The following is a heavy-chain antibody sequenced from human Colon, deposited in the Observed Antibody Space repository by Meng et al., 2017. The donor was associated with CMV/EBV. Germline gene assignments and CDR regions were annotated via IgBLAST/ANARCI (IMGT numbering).Heavy chain of an antibody. V-gene: IGHV3-74*01. CDR3: ARDAADSSSPAWFDP. Sequence: YGFTCSSYWMHWVRQAPGKGLWWVCRIKTDGTTTSYADSVKGRFTVSRDNSKTTLYLQMDSLKAENTAVYYCARDAADSSSPAWFDPWGQGTLVTVSS. CDR2: IKTDGTTT. D-gene: IGHD6-13*01. CDR1: GFTCSSYW. J-gene: IGHJ5*02.